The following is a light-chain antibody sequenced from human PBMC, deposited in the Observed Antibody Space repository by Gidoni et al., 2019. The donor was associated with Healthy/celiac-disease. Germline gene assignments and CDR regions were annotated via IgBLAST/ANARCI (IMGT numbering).Light chain of an antibody. CDR2: QDS. J-gene: IGLJ2*01. CDR1: KLGDKY. V-gene: IGLV3-1*01. Sequence: SYELTQPPSVSVSPGQTASITCSGDKLGDKYACWYQQKPGQSPVLVIYQDSKRPSGIPERFSGSHSGNTAPLPISGTQAMDEADYYCQAWDSSTVVFGGGTKLTVL. CDR3: QAWDSSTVV.